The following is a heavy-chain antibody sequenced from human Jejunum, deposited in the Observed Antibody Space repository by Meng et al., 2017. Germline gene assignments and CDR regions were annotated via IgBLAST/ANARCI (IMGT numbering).Heavy chain of an antibody. D-gene: IGHD2-21*01. CDR3: SARPGILWCGHHFYY. V-gene: IGHV4-34*04. CDR2: IHHSERT. J-gene: IGHJ4*02. Sequence: GQLMQWGAEVWKPRAPLSLSCLVYGCSFSGGSCSWVRQPPGKELEWMGEIHHSERTNNYPSLMSRGATSLGTTTNNSSFFVLSVTAADTSVDYCSARPGILWCGHHFYYWGQRTLVTVSS. CDR1: GCSFSGGS.